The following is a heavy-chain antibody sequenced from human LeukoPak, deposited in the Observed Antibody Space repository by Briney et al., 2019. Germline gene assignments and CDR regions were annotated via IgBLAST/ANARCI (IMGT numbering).Heavy chain of an antibody. J-gene: IGHJ6*02. CDR2: IIPIFGTA. CDR1: GGTFSSYA. CDR3: ARVYGDPGGYYYGMDV. Sequence: ASVKVSCKASGGTFSSYAISWVRQAPGQGLEWMGGIIPIFGTANYAQKFQGRVTITADESTSTAYMELSSLRSEDTAVYYCARVYGDPGGYYYGMDVWGQGTTVTVSS. D-gene: IGHD4-17*01. V-gene: IGHV1-69*13.